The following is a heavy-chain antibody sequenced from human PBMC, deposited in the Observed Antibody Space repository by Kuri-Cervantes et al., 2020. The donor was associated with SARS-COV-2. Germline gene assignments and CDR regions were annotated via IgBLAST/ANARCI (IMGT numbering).Heavy chain of an antibody. D-gene: IGHD6-19*01. V-gene: IGHV3-64D*06. Sequence: GGSLRLSCSASGFTFSSYAMHWVRQAPGKGLEYVSAISSNGGSTYYADSVKGRFTISRDNSKNTLYLQMSSLRAEDTAVYYCVKDLGSGYSSGWYLYFDYWGQGTLVTVSS. CDR1: GFTFSSYA. CDR2: ISSNGGST. CDR3: VKDLGSGYSSGWYLYFDY. J-gene: IGHJ4*02.